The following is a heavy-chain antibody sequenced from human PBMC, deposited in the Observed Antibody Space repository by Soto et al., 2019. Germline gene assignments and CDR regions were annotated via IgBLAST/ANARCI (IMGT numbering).Heavy chain of an antibody. J-gene: IGHJ4*02. CDR2: IYYSGTT. V-gene: IGHV4-31*03. Sequence: SETLSLTCTVSGGSISSEGYYWSWFRQLPGKGLEWIGDIYYSGTTYHNPSLRSRLTISGDASKNQFSLKLSTVTAADTALYYCARGRGYSYGPYYFDYWGQGTLVTVSS. CDR1: GGSISSEGYY. D-gene: IGHD5-18*01. CDR3: ARGRGYSYGPYYFDY.